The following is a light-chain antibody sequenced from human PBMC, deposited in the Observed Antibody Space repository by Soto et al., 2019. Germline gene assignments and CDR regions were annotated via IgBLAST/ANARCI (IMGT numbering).Light chain of an antibody. J-gene: IGKJ1*01. CDR1: QDVSGY. CDR2: AAS. CDR3: QQYHTQAT. Sequence: IRMTQSPSSLSACTGDRVTITCRASQDVSGYVAWYQQKPGKAPNLLVYAASTLQTGVPSRFSGSGSGTGFTLTITCLQSEDYATYFCQQYHTQATFGQGTKVDIK. V-gene: IGKV1-8*01.